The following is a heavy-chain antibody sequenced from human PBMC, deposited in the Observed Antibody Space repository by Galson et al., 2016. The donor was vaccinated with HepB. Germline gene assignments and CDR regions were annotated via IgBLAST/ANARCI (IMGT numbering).Heavy chain of an antibody. V-gene: IGHV3-53*01. CDR3: ARDEGYAGSYSVGDAFDI. Sequence: SLRLSCADSGFNVSYSYMTWVRQAPGKGLEWVSIVYSDGKTFYADSVKGRFTISRDNSKNTLYLQMNSLRAKDTAMYYCARDEGYAGSYSVGDAFDIWGQGTMVTVSS. J-gene: IGHJ3*02. CDR1: GFNVSYSY. CDR2: VYSDGKT. D-gene: IGHD1-26*01.